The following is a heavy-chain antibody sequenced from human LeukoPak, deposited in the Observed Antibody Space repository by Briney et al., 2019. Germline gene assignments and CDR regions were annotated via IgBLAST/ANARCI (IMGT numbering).Heavy chain of an antibody. D-gene: IGHD3-16*02. V-gene: IGHV1-24*01. CDR3: ATVTIKFGGVIGNNWFDP. CDR2: FNPENGET. J-gene: IGHJ5*02. CDR1: GYTLTDLS. Sequence: ASVKLSCKVSGYTLTDLSMHWVRQVPGQGLEWMGGFNPENGETIYAQKFQGRVTMTKDTSTDTAYMELSSLRCEDRAVYYCATVTIKFGGVIGNNWFDPWGQGTLVSVS.